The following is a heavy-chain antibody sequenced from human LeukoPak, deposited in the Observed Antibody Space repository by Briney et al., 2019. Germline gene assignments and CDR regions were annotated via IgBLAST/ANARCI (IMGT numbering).Heavy chain of an antibody. J-gene: IGHJ4*02. CDR3: ATASYDSSGYYSSTFDY. Sequence: ASVKVSCKVSGYTLTELSMHWVRQAPGKGLEWMGGFDPEDGETIYAQKFPGRVTMTEDTSTDTAYMELSSLRSEDTAVYYCATASYDSSGYYSSTFDYWGQGTLVTVSS. D-gene: IGHD3-22*01. CDR1: GYTLTELS. CDR2: FDPEDGET. V-gene: IGHV1-24*01.